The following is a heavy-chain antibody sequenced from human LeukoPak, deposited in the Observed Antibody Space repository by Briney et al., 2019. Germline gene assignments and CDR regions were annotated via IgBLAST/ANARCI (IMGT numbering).Heavy chain of an antibody. J-gene: IGHJ5*02. Sequence: SETLSLTCAVSGESFSGYFWTWIRQPPGRGLEWIGESNHFGSTDYNPSLKSRVTISVDTSKNQFSLKLSSVTAADTAVYYCARDPSSFGGRFDPWGQGTLVAVSS. V-gene: IGHV4-34*09. CDR3: ARDPSSFGGRFDP. CDR1: GESFSGYF. CDR2: SNHFGST. D-gene: IGHD3-10*01.